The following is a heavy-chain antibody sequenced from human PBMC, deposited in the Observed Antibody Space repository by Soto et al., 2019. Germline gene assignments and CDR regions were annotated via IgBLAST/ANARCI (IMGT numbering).Heavy chain of an antibody. Sequence: VSLRLSCAASGFTFSSYSMNWVRQAPGRGLEWVSSISSSSSYIYYADSAKGRFTISRDNAKNSLYLQMNSLRAEDTAVYYCARPMYSSSWNDDAFDIWGQGTMVPVSS. V-gene: IGHV3-21*01. CDR2: ISSSSSYI. D-gene: IGHD6-13*01. CDR1: GFTFSSYS. J-gene: IGHJ3*02. CDR3: ARPMYSSSWNDDAFDI.